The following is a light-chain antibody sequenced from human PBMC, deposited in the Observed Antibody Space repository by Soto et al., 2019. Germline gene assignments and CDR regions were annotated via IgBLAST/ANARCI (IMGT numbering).Light chain of an antibody. J-gene: IGKJ1*01. V-gene: IGKV2-30*01. CDR1: ESLVYSDGNTY. CDR2: QIS. CDR3: MQGTHWPWT. Sequence: DVVMTQSPLSLPVTLGQPASISCRSSESLVYSDGNTYLNWFQQRPGQSPRRLIYQISNRDSGVPDRLSGSGSGTDFTLKISRVEAEDVGIYYCMQGTHWPWTFGQGTKVEIK.